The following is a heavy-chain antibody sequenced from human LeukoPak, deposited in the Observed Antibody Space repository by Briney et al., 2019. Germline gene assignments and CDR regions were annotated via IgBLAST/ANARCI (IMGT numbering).Heavy chain of an antibody. V-gene: IGHV1-8*01. J-gene: IGHJ5*02. Sequence: ASVKVSCKASGYTFTSYDINWVRQATGQGLEWMGWMNPNNGNTGYAQKFQGRVTMTRNTSISTAYMELSSLRSEDTAVYYCARVRGSSGWFDPWGQGTLVTVSS. CDR3: ARVRGSSGWFDP. CDR2: MNPNNGNT. CDR1: GYTFTSYD. D-gene: IGHD6-6*01.